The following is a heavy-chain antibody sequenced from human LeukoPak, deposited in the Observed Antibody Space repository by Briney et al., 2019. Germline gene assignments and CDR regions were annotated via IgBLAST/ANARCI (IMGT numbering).Heavy chain of an antibody. D-gene: IGHD3-10*01. CDR3: ARVLLWFGELLRSGMDV. V-gene: IGHV3-53*01. J-gene: IGHJ6*02. CDR2: IHTSGST. CDR1: GFTVSSNY. Sequence: PGGSLRLSCAASGFTVSSNYMSWVRRAPGKGLEWVSVIHTSGSTYYADSVKGRFTISRDNSKNTLDLQMNSLRAEDTAVYYCARVLLWFGELLRSGMDVWGQGTTVTVSS.